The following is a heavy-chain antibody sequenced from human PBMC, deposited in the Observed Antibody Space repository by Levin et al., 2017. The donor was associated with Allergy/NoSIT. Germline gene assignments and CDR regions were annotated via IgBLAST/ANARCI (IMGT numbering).Heavy chain of an antibody. CDR3: ARKHSSSWYFSDY. CDR1: GFTFSSYS. J-gene: IGHJ4*02. CDR2: ISSSSSTI. D-gene: IGHD6-13*01. V-gene: IGHV3-48*02. Sequence: GESLKISCAASGFTFSSYSMNWVRQAPGKGLEWVSYISSSSSTIYYADSVKGRFTISRDNAKNSLYLQMNSLRDEDTAVYYCARKHSSSWYFSDYWGQGTLVTVSS.